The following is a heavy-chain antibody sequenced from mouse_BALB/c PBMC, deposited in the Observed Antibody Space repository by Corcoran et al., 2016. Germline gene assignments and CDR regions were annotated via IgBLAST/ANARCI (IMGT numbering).Heavy chain of an antibody. CDR1: GYSFPSYY. CDR2: IFPGSGNT. V-gene: IGHV1-66*01. Sequence: QVQLQQSGPELVKPGASVKISCKASGYSFPSYYIHWVKQRPGQGLEWIGWIFPGSGNTKYNEKFKGKATLTADTSSSTAYMQLSSLTSEDSAVYFCAKTARATYYLDYWGQGTTLTVSS. J-gene: IGHJ2*01. D-gene: IGHD3-2*01. CDR3: AKTARATYYLDY.